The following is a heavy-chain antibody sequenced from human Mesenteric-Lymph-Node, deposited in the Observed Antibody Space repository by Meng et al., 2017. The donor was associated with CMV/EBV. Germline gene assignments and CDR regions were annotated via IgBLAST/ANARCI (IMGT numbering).Heavy chain of an antibody. Sequence: GESLKISCEASGFTFKNAWMSWVRQAPGKGLEWVSGVYSRGSDTYYADSVKGRFTISRDTSKNTLYLQMNSLRAEDTAVYYCAKSDCSSATCYTVYFDYWGQGTLVTVSS. J-gene: IGHJ4*02. CDR3: AKSDCSSATCYTVYFDY. D-gene: IGHD2-2*01. V-gene: IGHV3-23*03. CDR1: GFTFKNAW. CDR2: VYSRGSDT.